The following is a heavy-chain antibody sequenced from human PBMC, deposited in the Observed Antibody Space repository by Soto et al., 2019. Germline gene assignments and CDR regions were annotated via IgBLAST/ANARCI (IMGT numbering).Heavy chain of an antibody. J-gene: IGHJ5*02. V-gene: IGHV3-13*01. Sequence: GGSLRLSCAASGFTFSSYDMHWVRQATGKGLEWVSAIGTAGDTYYPGSVKGRFTISRENAKNSLYLQMNSLRAGDTAVYYCARPRPQYSSGWAWFDPWGQGTLVNVSS. D-gene: IGHD6-19*01. CDR1: GFTFSSYD. CDR3: ARPRPQYSSGWAWFDP. CDR2: IGTAGDT.